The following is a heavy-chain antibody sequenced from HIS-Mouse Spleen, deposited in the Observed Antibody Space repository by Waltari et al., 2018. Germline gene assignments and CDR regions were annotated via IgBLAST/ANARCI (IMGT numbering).Heavy chain of an antibody. CDR1: GFTFSSYA. V-gene: IGHV3-30*04. Sequence: QVQLVESGGGVVQPGRSLRLSCAASGFTFSSYAMHGVRKAPGKGREWVSVNSYDGRNKYDADSVKGRFTISRDNSKNTLYLQMNSLRAEDTAVYYCARVLDSGSYEIGYWGQGTLVTVSS. J-gene: IGHJ4*02. CDR2: NSYDGRNK. D-gene: IGHD1-26*01. CDR3: ARVLDSGSYEIGY.